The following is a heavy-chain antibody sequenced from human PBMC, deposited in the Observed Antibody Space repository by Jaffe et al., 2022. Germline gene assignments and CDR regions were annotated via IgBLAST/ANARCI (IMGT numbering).Heavy chain of an antibody. Sequence: QVQLQESGPGLVKPSETLSLTCAVSGYSISSGYYWGWIRQPPGKGLEWIGSIYHSGSTYYNPSLKSRVTISVDTSKNQFSLKLSSVTAADTAVYYCARDPYDILTGLGFDYWGQGTLVTVSS. D-gene: IGHD3-9*01. CDR3: ARDPYDILTGLGFDY. J-gene: IGHJ4*02. V-gene: IGHV4-38-2*02. CDR1: GYSISSGYY. CDR2: IYHSGST.